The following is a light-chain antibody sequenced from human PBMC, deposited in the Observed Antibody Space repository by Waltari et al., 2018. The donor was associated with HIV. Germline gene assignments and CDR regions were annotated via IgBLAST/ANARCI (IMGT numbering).Light chain of an antibody. V-gene: IGKV4-1*01. J-gene: IGKJ1*01. CDR2: WAS. CDR3: QQYYSIPRT. Sequence: DIVMTQSPDSLAVSLGERATINCKSSRRVLYTSNNKNYLAWYQHKPGQPPKLLIYWASTRQSGVPDRFSGSGSGTDFTLAISNLQAEDVAVYYCQQYYSIPRTFGQGTKVEIK. CDR1: RRVLYTSNNKNY.